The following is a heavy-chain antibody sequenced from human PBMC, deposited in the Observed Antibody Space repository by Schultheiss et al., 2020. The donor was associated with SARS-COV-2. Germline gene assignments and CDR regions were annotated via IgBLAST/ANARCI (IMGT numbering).Heavy chain of an antibody. J-gene: IGHJ4*02. V-gene: IGHV4-59*08. CDR2: IYYSGST. CDR1: GGSISSYY. D-gene: IGHD3-3*01. CDR3: ARHARYYDFWSGEIDY. Sequence: SETLSLTCTVSGGSISSYYWSWIRQPPGKGLEWIGYIYYSGSTNYNPSLKSRVTISVDTSKNQFSLKLSSVTAADTAVYYCARHARYYDFWSGEIDYWGQGTLVTVSS.